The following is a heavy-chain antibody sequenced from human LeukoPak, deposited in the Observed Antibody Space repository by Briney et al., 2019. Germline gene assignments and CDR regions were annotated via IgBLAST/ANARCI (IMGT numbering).Heavy chain of an antibody. CDR1: GFTFSSYA. CDR2: LSTSGGST. D-gene: IGHD1-26*01. J-gene: IGHJ4*02. V-gene: IGHV3-23*01. CDR3: AKAASPTTRYFDY. Sequence: GGSLRLSCAASGFTFSSYAMSWVRQAPGKGLEWVSALSTSGGSTYYADSVKGRFTISRDNSKNTLYLRMDSLRAEDTAVYYCAKAASPTTRYFDYWGQGTLVTVSS.